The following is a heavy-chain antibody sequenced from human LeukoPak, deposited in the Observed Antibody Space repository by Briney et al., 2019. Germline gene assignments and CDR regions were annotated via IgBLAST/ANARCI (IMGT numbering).Heavy chain of an antibody. Sequence: SETLSLTCTVSGGSISSGDYYWSWIRQPPGKGLEWIGYIYYSGSTYYNPSLKSRVTISVDTSKNQFSLKLSSVTAADTAVYYCARGSKYYYSSWYYIPDFDYWGQGTLVTVSS. CDR3: ARGSKYYYSSWYYIPDFDY. D-gene: IGHD3-22*01. V-gene: IGHV4-30-4*08. CDR2: IYYSGST. CDR1: GGSISSGDYY. J-gene: IGHJ4*02.